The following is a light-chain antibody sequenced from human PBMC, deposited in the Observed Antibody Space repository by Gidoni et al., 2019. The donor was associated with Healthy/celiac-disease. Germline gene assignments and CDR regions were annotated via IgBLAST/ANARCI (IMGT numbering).Light chain of an antibody. CDR2: LGS. CDR1: QSLLHSNGYNY. V-gene: IGKV2-28*01. Sequence: DIVMTQSPLSLPVTPGEPASISCRSSQSLLHSNGYNYLDWYLQKPGQSPQLLIYLGSNRASGVPDRFSGSGSGTDFTLKISRVEADDVGVYYCRQALQTPLFGQGTKLEIK. CDR3: RQALQTPL. J-gene: IGKJ2*01.